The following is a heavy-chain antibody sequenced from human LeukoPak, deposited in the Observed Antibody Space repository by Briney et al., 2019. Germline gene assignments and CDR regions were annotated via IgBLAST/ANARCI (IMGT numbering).Heavy chain of an antibody. Sequence: KPGGSLRLSCAASGFTLSSYAMSWVRQAPGKGLEWVSAISGSGGSTYYADSVKGRFTISRDNSKNTLYLQMNSLRAEDTAVYYCAKDSFKAVAGSFDYWGQGTLVTVSS. J-gene: IGHJ4*02. V-gene: IGHV3-23*01. CDR3: AKDSFKAVAGSFDY. D-gene: IGHD6-19*01. CDR2: ISGSGGST. CDR1: GFTLSSYA.